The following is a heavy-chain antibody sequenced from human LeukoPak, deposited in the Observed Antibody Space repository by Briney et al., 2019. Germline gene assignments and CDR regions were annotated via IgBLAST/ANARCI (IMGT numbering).Heavy chain of an antibody. CDR3: ARDGTLVGVGPNFDY. V-gene: IGHV3-48*01. J-gene: IGHJ4*02. Sequence: PGGSLRLSCAASGFTFSSYSMNWVRQAPGKGLEWVSYISSSSSTIYYADSVKGRFTISRDNAKNSLYLQMNSLRAEDTAVYYCARDGTLVGVGPNFDYWGQGTLVTVSS. D-gene: IGHD1-26*01. CDR2: ISSSSSTI. CDR1: GFTFSSYS.